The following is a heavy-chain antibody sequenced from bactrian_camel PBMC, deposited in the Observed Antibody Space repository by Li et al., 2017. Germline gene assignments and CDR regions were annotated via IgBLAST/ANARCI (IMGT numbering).Heavy chain of an antibody. CDR3: AVVCGAWCSGCGVGSSPNY. CDR2: ISNDAGA. D-gene: IGHD6*01. J-gene: IGHJ4*01. Sequence: HVQLVESGGGSVPAGGSLRLTCTASTSAYVAYVYAMAWFRQAPGKQREAVAGISNDAGAAYADSVQGRFTISKDNAKNTLYLQMNSLKPEDTAMYYCAVVCGAWCSGCGVGSSPNYWGQGTQVTVS. V-gene: IGHV3S53*01. CDR1: TSAYVAYVYA.